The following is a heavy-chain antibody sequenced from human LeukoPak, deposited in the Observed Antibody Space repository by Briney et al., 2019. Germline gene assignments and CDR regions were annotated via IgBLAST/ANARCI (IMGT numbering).Heavy chain of an antibody. D-gene: IGHD4-17*01. CDR1: GGSFSGYY. CDR3: APYGDYVLPGGSWFDP. Sequence: SETLSLTCAVYGGSFSGYYWTWIRQPPGRGLEWIGEINHSGSTNYNPSLKSRVTISVDTSKNQFSLKLSSVTAADTAVYYCAPYGDYVLPGGSWFDPWGQGTLVTVSS. V-gene: IGHV4-34*01. J-gene: IGHJ5*02. CDR2: INHSGST.